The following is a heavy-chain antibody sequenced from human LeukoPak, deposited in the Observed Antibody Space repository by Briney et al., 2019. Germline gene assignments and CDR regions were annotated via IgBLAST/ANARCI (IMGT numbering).Heavy chain of an antibody. Sequence: LSLTXAVYGGSFSNYYGSWIRQPPGKGLEWIGEINYSGSTNYNPSLKSRVTISVDTSKNQFSLKLSSVTAADTAVYFCARSYSSSWYYWGQGKLXTXXS. V-gene: IGHV4-34*01. CDR3: ARSYSSSWYY. D-gene: IGHD6-13*01. J-gene: IGHJ4*02. CDR2: INYSGST. CDR1: GGSFSNYY.